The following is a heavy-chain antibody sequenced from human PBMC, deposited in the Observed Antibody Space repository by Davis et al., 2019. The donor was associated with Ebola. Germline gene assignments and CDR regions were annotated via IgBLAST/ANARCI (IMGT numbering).Heavy chain of an antibody. CDR2: ISGNSGSI. Sequence: PGGSLRLSCAASGFTFSTYAMSWIRQAPGVGLEWASAISGNSGSIHYADSVKGRFTISRDNPNNILYLEMNSLRAEDTAIYYCATRTGEGYWGQGTLVTVSS. CDR1: GFTFSTYA. CDR3: ATRTGEGY. D-gene: IGHD7-27*01. V-gene: IGHV3-23*01. J-gene: IGHJ4*02.